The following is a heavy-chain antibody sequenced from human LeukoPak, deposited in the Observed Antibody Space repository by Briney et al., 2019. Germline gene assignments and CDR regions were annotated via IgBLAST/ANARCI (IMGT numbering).Heavy chain of an antibody. Sequence: SCKVSGYIFTELSMHWVRQAPGKGLEWVSGITWNGGTIDYADSVKGRFTISRDNAKNSLYLQMNSLRAEDTALYYCATRYASGPIADYWGQGTLVTVSS. CDR2: ITWNGGTI. J-gene: IGHJ4*02. CDR3: ATRYASGPIADY. CDR1: GYIFTELS. V-gene: IGHV3-9*01. D-gene: IGHD3-10*01.